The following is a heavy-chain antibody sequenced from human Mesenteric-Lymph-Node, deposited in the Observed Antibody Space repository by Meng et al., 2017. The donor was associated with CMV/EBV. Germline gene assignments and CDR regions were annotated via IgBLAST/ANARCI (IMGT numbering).Heavy chain of an antibody. V-gene: IGHV6-1*01. CDR2: TYYRSKWYN. CDR1: GDRVSINVAA. CDR3: SREYSSRLDP. Sequence: SSGDRVSINVAAWNSIRQSPSRGLGWLGRTYYRSKWYNEYAGSVKSRITINPDTSKDQFSLQLNSVTPEDTAVYYCSREYSSRLDPWGQGILVTVSS. D-gene: IGHD2-21*01. J-gene: IGHJ5*02.